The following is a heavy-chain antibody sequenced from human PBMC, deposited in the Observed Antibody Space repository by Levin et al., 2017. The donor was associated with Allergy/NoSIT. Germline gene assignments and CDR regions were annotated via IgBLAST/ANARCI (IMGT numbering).Heavy chain of an antibody. CDR3: ARGGCFGGSCYFFDY. CDR1: GGSIVNTGYS. D-gene: IGHD2-15*01. V-gene: IGHV4-30-2*01. J-gene: IGHJ4*02. Sequence: MSSETLSLTCAVSGGSIVNTGYSWNWIRQPPGKGLEWIGYIYHSGTTNYNPSLRGRVTMSVDRSKNQFSLKLTSVTAADTAVYYCARGGCFGGSCYFFDYWGQGTLATVSS. CDR2: IYHSGTT.